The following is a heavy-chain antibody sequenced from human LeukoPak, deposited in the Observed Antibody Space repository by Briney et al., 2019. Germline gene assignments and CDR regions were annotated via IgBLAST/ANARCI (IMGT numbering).Heavy chain of an antibody. J-gene: IGHJ4*02. V-gene: IGHV3-66*01. CDR1: GFTFSNAW. CDR2: IYSGGST. Sequence: GGSLRLSCAASGFTFSNAWMSWVRQAPGKGLEWVSVIYSGGSTYYADSVKGRFTISRDNSKNTLYLQMNSLRAEDTAVYYCARARDYGDYYFDYWGQGTLVTVSS. CDR3: ARARDYGDYYFDY. D-gene: IGHD4-17*01.